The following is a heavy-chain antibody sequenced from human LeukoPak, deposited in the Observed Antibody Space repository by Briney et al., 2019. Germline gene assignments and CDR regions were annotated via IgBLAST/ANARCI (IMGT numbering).Heavy chain of an antibody. CDR3: AKDPLWFGESLVDY. CDR1: VFTLSSYE. J-gene: IGHJ4*02. CDR2: IGYGGADS. Sequence: GGALRLSLPFSVFTLSSYEIPWFGPAPGRGREGVSSIGYGGADSHYADSVKGRFTISRDNSKNTLYLQMNSLRAEDTAVYYCAKDPLWFGESLVDYWGQGTLVTVSS. V-gene: IGHV3-23*01. D-gene: IGHD3-10*01.